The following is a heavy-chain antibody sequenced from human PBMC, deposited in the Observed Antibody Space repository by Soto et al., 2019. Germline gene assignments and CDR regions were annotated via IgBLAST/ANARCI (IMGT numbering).Heavy chain of an antibody. CDR3: ATDVGPQDI. D-gene: IGHD1-26*01. J-gene: IGHJ3*02. V-gene: IGHV1-69*13. Sequence: SVKVSCKASGYTFMNYNFAWVRQAPGQGLEWMGGIIPIFGTANYAQKFQGRVTITADESTSTAYMELSSLRSEDTAVYYCATDVGPQDIWGQGTMVTVSS. CDR1: GYTFMNYN. CDR2: IIPIFGTA.